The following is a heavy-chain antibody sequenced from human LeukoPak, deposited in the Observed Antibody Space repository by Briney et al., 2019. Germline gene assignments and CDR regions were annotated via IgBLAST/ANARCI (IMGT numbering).Heavy chain of an antibody. J-gene: IGHJ4*02. CDR2: IYTSGST. CDR3: AREASRGYSGYGLFDY. CDR1: GGSISSGSYY. V-gene: IGHV4-61*02. Sequence: SETLSLTCTVSGGSISSGSYYWSWIRQPAGKGLEWIGRIYTSGSTNYNPSLKSRVTISVDTSKNQFSLKLSSVTAADTAVYYCAREASRGYSGYGLFDYWGQGTLVTVSS. D-gene: IGHD5-12*01.